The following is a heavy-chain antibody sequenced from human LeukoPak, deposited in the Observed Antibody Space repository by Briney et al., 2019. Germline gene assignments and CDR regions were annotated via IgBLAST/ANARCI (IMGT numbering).Heavy chain of an antibody. CDR1: GFTFSSYA. V-gene: IGHV3-23*01. D-gene: IGHD6-19*01. J-gene: IGHJ6*03. Sequence: GGSLRLSCAASGFTFSSYAMSWVRQAPGKGLEWVSAISGSGGSTYYADSVKGGFTISRDNSKNTLYLQMNRLRAEDTAVYYCAKDRAYSSGWYINYYYMDVWGKGTTVTVSS. CDR3: AKDRAYSSGWYINYYYMDV. CDR2: ISGSGGST.